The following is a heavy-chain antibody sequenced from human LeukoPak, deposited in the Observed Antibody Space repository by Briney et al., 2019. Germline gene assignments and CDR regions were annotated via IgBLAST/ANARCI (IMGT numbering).Heavy chain of an antibody. J-gene: IGHJ4*02. CDR1: GYTFTSYY. CDR3: AREDGDYEDY. D-gene: IGHD4-17*01. Sequence: ASVKVSCKASGYTFTSYYMHWVRQAPGQGLEWMGIINPSGGSTSYAQKFQGRVTMTRDTSISTAYMELSRLRSDDTAVYYCAREDGDYEDYWGQGTLVTVSS. V-gene: IGHV1-46*01. CDR2: INPSGGST.